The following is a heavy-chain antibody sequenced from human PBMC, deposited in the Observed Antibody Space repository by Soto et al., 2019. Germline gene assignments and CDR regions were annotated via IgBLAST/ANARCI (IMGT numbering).Heavy chain of an antibody. CDR2: IIPIFGTA. CDR3: ASGLSSNDFWSGYYTRYYYGMDV. Sequence: SVKVSCKASGGTFSSYAISWVRQAPGQGLEWMGGIIPIFGTANYAQKFQGRVTITADKSTSTAYMELSSLRSEDTAVYYCASGLSSNDFWSGYYTRYYYGMDVWG. J-gene: IGHJ6*02. CDR1: GGTFSSYA. V-gene: IGHV1-69*06. D-gene: IGHD3-3*01.